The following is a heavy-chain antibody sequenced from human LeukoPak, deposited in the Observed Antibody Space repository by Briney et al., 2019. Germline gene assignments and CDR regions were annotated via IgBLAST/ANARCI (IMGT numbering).Heavy chain of an antibody. V-gene: IGHV1-8*02. CDR2: MKPVSGDA. J-gene: IGHJ4*02. Sequence: ASVKVSCKASGYTFSNFDINWVRQAPGQGLEWMGWMKPVSGDAGSAQKFQGRVTLTRNTSISTAYMELSSLRSDDTALYYCARAPMGTAALYWGQGTLVTVSS. CDR3: ARAPMGTAALY. D-gene: IGHD2-2*01. CDR1: GYTFSNFD.